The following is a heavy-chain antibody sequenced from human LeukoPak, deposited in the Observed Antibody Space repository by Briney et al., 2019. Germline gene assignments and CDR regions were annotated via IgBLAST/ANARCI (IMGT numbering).Heavy chain of an antibody. CDR3: ARPSGWGYYYYYMDV. V-gene: IGHV4-39*01. J-gene: IGHJ6*03. CDR2: IYYSGST. CDR1: GGSISSSSYY. Sequence: PSETLSLTCTVSGGSISSSSYYWGWIRQPPGKGLEWIGSIYYSGSTYYNPSLKSRVTISVDTSKNQFSLKLSSVTAADTAVYYCARPSGWGYYYYYMDVWGKGTTVTISS. D-gene: IGHD3-10*01.